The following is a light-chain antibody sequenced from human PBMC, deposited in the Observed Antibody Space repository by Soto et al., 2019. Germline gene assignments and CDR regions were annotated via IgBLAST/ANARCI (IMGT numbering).Light chain of an antibody. CDR2: KAX. Sequence: DIQMTQSPSTLSASVGDRVTITCRASQSISSWLAWYXQXXXXXPXXXIXKAXXXXSGAPSRFSGSGSGTEFTLTISSLQPDDFATYYCQQYNSYPRTFGQGTKVDIK. V-gene: IGKV1-5*03. CDR3: QQYNSYPRT. J-gene: IGKJ1*01. CDR1: QSISSW.